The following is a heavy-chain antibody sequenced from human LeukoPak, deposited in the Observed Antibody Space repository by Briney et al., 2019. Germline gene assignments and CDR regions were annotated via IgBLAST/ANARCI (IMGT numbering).Heavy chain of an antibody. Sequence: SETLSLTCTVSGGSISYYYWSWIRQPPGKGLEWIGYIYYSGSTNYNPSLKSRVTISVDTSKNQFSLKLSSVTAADTAVYYCAREDYYGSGSYPFDYWGQGTLVTVSS. CDR3: AREDYYGSGSYPFDY. D-gene: IGHD3-10*01. CDR2: IYYSGST. V-gene: IGHV4-59*12. CDR1: GGSISYYY. J-gene: IGHJ4*02.